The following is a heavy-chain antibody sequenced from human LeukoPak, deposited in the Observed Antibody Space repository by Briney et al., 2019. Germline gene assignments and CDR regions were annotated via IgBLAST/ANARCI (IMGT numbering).Heavy chain of an antibody. D-gene: IGHD2-15*01. CDR1: GFTFSSYA. J-gene: IGHJ4*02. CDR3: AKDFVAGSYYFDY. CDR2: ISGSGGST. V-gene: IGHV3-23*01. Sequence: PGGSLRLSCAASGFTFSSYAMSWVRQAPGKGLEWVSAISGSGGSTYYADSVKGRFTISRDNSKNTPYLRMNSLRAEDTAVYYCAKDFVAGSYYFDYWGQGTLVTVSS.